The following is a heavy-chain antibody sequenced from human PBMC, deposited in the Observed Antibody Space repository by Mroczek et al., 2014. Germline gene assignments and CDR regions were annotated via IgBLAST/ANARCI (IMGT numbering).Heavy chain of an antibody. CDR3: ARGLDSSGYWYYFDY. CDR1: GGSFSGYY. CDR2: INHSGST. D-gene: IGHD3-22*01. J-gene: IGHJ4*02. V-gene: IGHV4-34*01. Sequence: QVQLQQWGAGLLKPSETLSLTCAVYGGSFSGYYWSWIRQPPGKGLEWIGEINHSGSTNYNPSLKSRVTISVDTSKNQFSLKLSSVTAADTAVYYCARGLDSSGYWYYFDYWGQGTLVTVSS.